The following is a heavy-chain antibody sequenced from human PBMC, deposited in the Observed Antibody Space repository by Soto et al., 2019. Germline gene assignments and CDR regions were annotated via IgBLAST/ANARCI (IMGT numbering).Heavy chain of an antibody. Sequence: ASVKVSCKASGGTFSSYAISWVRQAPGQGLEWMGGIIPIFGTANYARKLQGRVTMTTDTSTSTAYMELRSLRSDDTAVYYCARDRPRHFWRLWNAFDIWGQGTMVTVSS. CDR2: IIPIFGTA. J-gene: IGHJ3*02. CDR1: GGTFSSYA. V-gene: IGHV1-69*05. D-gene: IGHD3-3*02. CDR3: ARDRPRHFWRLWNAFDI.